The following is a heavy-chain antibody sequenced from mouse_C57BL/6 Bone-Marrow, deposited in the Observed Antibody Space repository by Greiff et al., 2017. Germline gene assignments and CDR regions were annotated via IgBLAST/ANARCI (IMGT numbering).Heavy chain of an antibody. CDR3: ALTMVTSWFAY. D-gene: IGHD2-2*01. CDR1: GYTFTNYW. CDR2: IYPGGGYT. V-gene: IGHV1-63*01. Sequence: VQLQESGAELVRPGTSVKMSCKASGYTFTNYWIGWAKQRPGHGLEWIGDIYPGGGYTNYNEKFKGKATLTADKSSSTAYMQFSSLTSEDSAIYYGALTMVTSWFAYWGQGTLVTVSA. J-gene: IGHJ3*01.